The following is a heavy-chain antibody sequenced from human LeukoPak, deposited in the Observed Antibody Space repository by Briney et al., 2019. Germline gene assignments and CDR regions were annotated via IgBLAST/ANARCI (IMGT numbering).Heavy chain of an antibody. J-gene: IGHJ4*02. CDR3: ARATYSSSSFDY. CDR1: GRSFSGYY. D-gene: IGHD6-13*01. Sequence: PSESLSLTCAVYGRSFSGYYWSWIRQPPGKVLEWIGEINHSGSTTYNPSLKSRVTISVDTSKNQFSLKLSSVTAADTAVYYCARATYSSSSFDYWGQGTLVTVSS. V-gene: IGHV4-34*01. CDR2: INHSGST.